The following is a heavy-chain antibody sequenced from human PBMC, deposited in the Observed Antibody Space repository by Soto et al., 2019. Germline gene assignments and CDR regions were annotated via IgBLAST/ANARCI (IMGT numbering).Heavy chain of an antibody. Sequence: QVQLVQSGAEVKKPGSSVKVSCKASGGTFSSYAISWVRQAPGQGLEWMGGIIPIFGTANYAQKFQGRVTIPADESTSPAYMELSSLRSEDTAVYYCARVVTVVKSFHYWYFDLWGRGTLVTVSS. D-gene: IGHD2-15*01. CDR2: IIPIFGTA. CDR3: ARVVTVVKSFHYWYFDL. V-gene: IGHV1-69*12. J-gene: IGHJ2*01. CDR1: GGTFSSYA.